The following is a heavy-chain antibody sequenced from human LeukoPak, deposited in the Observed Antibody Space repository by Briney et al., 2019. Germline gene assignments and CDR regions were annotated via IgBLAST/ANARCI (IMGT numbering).Heavy chain of an antibody. D-gene: IGHD1-26*01. V-gene: IGHV4-59*01. CDR1: GGSISSYY. CDR3: ARGVGATNDY. J-gene: IGHJ4*02. Sequence: SETLSLTCTVSGGSISSYYWSWIRQPPGKGLEWIGYIYYSGSTNYNPSLKSRVTISVDTSKNQFSLKLSSVTAADTAVYYCARGVGATNDYWGQGTLVTVSS. CDR2: IYYSGST.